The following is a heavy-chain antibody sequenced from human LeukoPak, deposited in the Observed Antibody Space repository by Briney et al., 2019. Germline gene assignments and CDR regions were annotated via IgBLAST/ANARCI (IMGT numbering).Heavy chain of an antibody. CDR3: ARDLGDY. V-gene: IGHV3-48*02. CDR2: ISSSSSAI. D-gene: IGHD3-10*01. CDR1: GFTFSGYS. J-gene: IGHJ4*02. Sequence: GGSLRLSCAASGFTFSGYSMNWVRQAPGKGLEWVSYISSSSSAIYYADSVKGRFTVSRDNAKTSLYLQMSSLRDEDTAVYYCARDLGDYWGQGTLVTVSS.